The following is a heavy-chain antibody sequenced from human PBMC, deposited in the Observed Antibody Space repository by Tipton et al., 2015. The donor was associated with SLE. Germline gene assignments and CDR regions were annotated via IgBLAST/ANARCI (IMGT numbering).Heavy chain of an antibody. CDR1: GGSISSGTYY. V-gene: IGHV4-61*01. J-gene: IGHJ6*02. CDR3: ARCAPFEILTGFYDYYGMDV. CDR2: ISYSGST. D-gene: IGHD3-9*01. Sequence: TLSLTCIVSGGSISSGTYYWSWIRQPPGKGLEWIAYISYSGSTNYNPSLESRVTISGDTSKNQFSLKLSSVTAADTAVYYCARCAPFEILTGFYDYYGMDVWGQGTTVTVSS.